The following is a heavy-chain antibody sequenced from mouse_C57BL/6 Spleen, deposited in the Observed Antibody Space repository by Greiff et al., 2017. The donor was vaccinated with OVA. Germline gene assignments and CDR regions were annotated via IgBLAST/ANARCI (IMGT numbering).Heavy chain of an antibody. D-gene: IGHD2-2*01. V-gene: IGHV1-69*01. CDR2: IDPSDSYT. Sequence: VQLQQPGAELVMPGASVKLSCKASGYTFTSYWMHWVKQRPGQGLEWIGEIDPSDSYTNYNQKFKGKSTLTVDKSSSTAYMQLSSLTSEDSAVYYCALYYGYENAMDYWGQGTSVTVSS. CDR1: GYTFTSYW. CDR3: ALYYGYENAMDY. J-gene: IGHJ4*01.